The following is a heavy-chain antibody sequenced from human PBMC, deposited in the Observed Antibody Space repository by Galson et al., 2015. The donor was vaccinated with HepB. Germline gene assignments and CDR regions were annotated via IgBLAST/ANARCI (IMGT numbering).Heavy chain of an antibody. J-gene: IGHJ4*02. CDR1: GGSFSGYY. V-gene: IGHV4-34*01. CDR3: ARSLSPERITMVRGASFDY. CDR2: INHSGST. Sequence: ETLSLTCTVYGGSFSGYYWSWIRQPPGKGLEWIGEINHSGSTKYNPSLKSRVTISVDTSKNQFSLKLSSVTAADTAVYYCARSLSPERITMVRGASFDYWGQGTLVTVSS. D-gene: IGHD3-10*01.